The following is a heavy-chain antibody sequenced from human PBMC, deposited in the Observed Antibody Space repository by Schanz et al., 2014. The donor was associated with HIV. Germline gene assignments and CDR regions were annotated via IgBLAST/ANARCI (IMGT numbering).Heavy chain of an antibody. J-gene: IGHJ3*02. V-gene: IGHV3-23*04. CDR1: GFTFSSYA. Sequence: EVQLVESGGGVVQPGGSLRLSCAASGFTFSSYAMSWVRQAPGKGLEWVSTISGSGGSPYYADSVKGRFTISRDNSKKMLFLQMNRLRAEDTAVYYCAIRTPMISFGAFDIWGRGTMVTVSS. CDR2: ISGSGGSP. CDR3: AIRTPMISFGAFDI. D-gene: IGHD3-16*01.